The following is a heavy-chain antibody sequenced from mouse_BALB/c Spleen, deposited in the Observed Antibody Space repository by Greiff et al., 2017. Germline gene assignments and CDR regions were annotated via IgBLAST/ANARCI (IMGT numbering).Heavy chain of an antibody. Sequence: QVQLKQSGPELVKPGASVKMSCKASGYTFTDYVISWVKQRTGQGLEWIGEIYPGSGSTYYNEKFKGKATLTADKSSNTAYMQLSSLTSEDSAVYFCARRDYYYGSSYWFAYWGQGTLVTVSA. CDR3: ARRDYYYGSSYWFAY. V-gene: IGHV1-77*01. J-gene: IGHJ3*01. CDR2: IYPGSGST. D-gene: IGHD1-1*01. CDR1: GYTFTDYV.